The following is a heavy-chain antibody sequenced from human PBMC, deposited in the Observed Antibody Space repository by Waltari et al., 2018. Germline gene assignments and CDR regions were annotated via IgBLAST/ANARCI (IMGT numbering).Heavy chain of an antibody. Sequence: QLLDSGGDLVQPGGSLRLSCEASGFTFRNYAINWVRQAPGRGLEGVCAISGVGTTYYAAPVKGRFTLSRDNSRNSLQLQMNSLRPEDSAVYFCTRGDFWTGAYTDAYAMDVWG. V-gene: IGHV3-23*01. CDR3: TRGDFWTGAYTDAYAMDV. J-gene: IGHJ6*02. D-gene: IGHD3-3*01. CDR1: GFTFRNYA. CDR2: ISGVGTT.